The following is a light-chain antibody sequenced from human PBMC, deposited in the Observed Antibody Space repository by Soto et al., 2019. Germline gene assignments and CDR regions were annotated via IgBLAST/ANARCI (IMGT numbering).Light chain of an antibody. Sequence: DIQLTQSPSFLSASVGDRVTITCRASQAISSSLAWYQHNPGKAPKLLIYAASTLQNGVPSSFSGSGSGTEFTLTISSLQPKDFATYYCQHLNDYRYTFGQGTKVEIK. CDR1: QAISSS. V-gene: IGKV1-9*01. J-gene: IGKJ2*01. CDR3: QHLNDYRYT. CDR2: AAS.